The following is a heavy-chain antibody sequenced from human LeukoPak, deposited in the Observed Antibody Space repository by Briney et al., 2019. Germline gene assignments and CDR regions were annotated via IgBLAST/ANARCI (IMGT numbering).Heavy chain of an antibody. CDR2: INHSGST. V-gene: IGHV4-34*01. J-gene: IGHJ4*02. D-gene: IGHD6-13*01. CDR1: GGSFSGNF. CDR3: GRAPAATGTIDC. Sequence: SETLSLTWAVYGGSFSGNFWTWIRQPPGKGLVWVGKINHSGSTNYNPSLKSRVAISVDTSKNEFSLQLSSVPAADTAVYYCGRAPAATGTIDCWGQRTLVTVSS.